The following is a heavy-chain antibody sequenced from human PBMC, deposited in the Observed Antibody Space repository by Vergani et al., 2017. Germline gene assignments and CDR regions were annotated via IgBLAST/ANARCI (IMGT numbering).Heavy chain of an antibody. CDR3: ARDDSGEVGWYFDL. V-gene: IGHV1-69*01. CDR1: GGTFSSYA. CDR2: IIPIFGTA. Sequence: QVQLVQSGAEVKKPGSSVKVSCKASGGTFSSYAISWVRQAPGQGLEWMGGIIPIFGTANYAQKFQGRVTITADESTSTAYLELSSLRSEDTVVDYCARDDSGEVGWYFDLWGRGTLVTVSS. D-gene: IGHD4-17*01. J-gene: IGHJ2*01.